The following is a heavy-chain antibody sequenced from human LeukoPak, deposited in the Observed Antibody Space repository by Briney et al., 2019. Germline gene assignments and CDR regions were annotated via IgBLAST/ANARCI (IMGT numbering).Heavy chain of an antibody. V-gene: IGHV3-30*18. D-gene: IGHD6-19*01. Sequence: GGSLRLSCAASGFIFSNHGMHWVRQAPGRGLEWVAFISYDGNNKYYADSVKGRFTISRDNSKNTPYLQMNSLRIEDAAVYYCAKSEALGVAGFGLFDHWGQGTLATVSS. CDR2: ISYDGNNK. J-gene: IGHJ4*02. CDR3: AKSEALGVAGFGLFDH. CDR1: GFIFSNHG.